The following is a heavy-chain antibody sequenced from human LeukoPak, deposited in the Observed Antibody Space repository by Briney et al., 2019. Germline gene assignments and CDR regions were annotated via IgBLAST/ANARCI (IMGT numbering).Heavy chain of an antibody. CDR2: VYNSGTT. V-gene: IGHV4-59*08. J-gene: IGHJ4*02. CDR3: ARQRDGYNWGFDY. D-gene: IGHD5-24*01. Sequence: SETLSLTCNVSGGSISSNYWTWIRQPPGKGPEWIGYVYNSGTTNYNPSLKSRVTISLDTSRNQFSLKLNSVTTTDTAVYYCARQRDGYNWGFDYWGQGTLVTVSS. CDR1: GGSISSNY.